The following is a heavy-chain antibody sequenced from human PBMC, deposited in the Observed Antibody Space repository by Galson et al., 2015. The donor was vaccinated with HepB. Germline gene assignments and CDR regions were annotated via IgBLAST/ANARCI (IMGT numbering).Heavy chain of an antibody. J-gene: IGHJ4*02. CDR2: ISGSGGST. V-gene: IGHV3-23*01. D-gene: IGHD3-10*01. CDR1: GFTFSSYA. Sequence: SLRLSCAASGFTFSSYAMSWVRQAPGKGLEWVSAISGSGGSTYYADSVKGRFTISRDNSKNTLYLQMNSLRAEDTAVYYCAKVHSPPGSYGSGSYYNEGAQGVDYWGQGTLVTVSS. CDR3: AKVHSPPGSYGSGSYYNEGAQGVDY.